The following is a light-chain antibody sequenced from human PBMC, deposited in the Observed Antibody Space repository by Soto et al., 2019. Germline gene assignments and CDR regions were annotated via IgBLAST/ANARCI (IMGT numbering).Light chain of an antibody. CDR1: QGISSY. CDR3: PQYYSYPST. CDR2: AAS. J-gene: IGKJ4*01. V-gene: IGKV1-8*01. Sequence: AIRMTQSPSSFSASTGDRVTITCRASQGISSYLAWYQQKPGKAPKLLIYAASTLQSGVPSRFSGSGSGTDFTLTISCLQSEDFATYYCPQYYSYPSTFGGGTKVEIK.